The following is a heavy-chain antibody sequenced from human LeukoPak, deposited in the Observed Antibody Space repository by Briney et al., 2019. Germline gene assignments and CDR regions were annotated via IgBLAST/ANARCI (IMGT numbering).Heavy chain of an antibody. CDR1: GFTFSNYG. CDR3: AKSRGGLRESDY. V-gene: IGHV3-30*02. CDR2: IRYDVSTK. Sequence: PGGSLRLSCAASGFTFSNYGMHWVRQAPGKGLEWVAFIRYDVSTKDYADSVKGRFTISRDNSKNTLYLQMNSVRAEDTAVYYCAKSRGGLRESDYWGQGTLVTVSS. J-gene: IGHJ4*02. D-gene: IGHD3-10*01.